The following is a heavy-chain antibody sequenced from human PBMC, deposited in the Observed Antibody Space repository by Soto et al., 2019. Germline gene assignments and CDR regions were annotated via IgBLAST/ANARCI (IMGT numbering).Heavy chain of an antibody. J-gene: IGHJ4*02. CDR2: ISSSSSYI. CDR1: GFTFSSYS. Sequence: ESGGGLVKPGGSLRLSCAASGFTFSSYSMNWVRQAPGKGLEWVSSISSSSSYIYYADSVKGRFTISRDNAKNSLYLQMNSLRAEDTAVYYCARAQDFWSGAPDYWGQGTLVTVSS. V-gene: IGHV3-21*01. D-gene: IGHD3-3*01. CDR3: ARAQDFWSGAPDY.